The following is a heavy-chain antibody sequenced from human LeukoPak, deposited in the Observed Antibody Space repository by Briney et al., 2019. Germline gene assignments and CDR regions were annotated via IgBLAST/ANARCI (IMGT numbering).Heavy chain of an antibody. V-gene: IGHV5-51*01. CDR1: GYSFTSYW. CDR2: IYPGDSDT. Sequence: GESLKISCKGSGYSFTSYWIGWVRQMPGKGLEWMGIIYPGDSDTRYSPSFQGQVTISADKSINTAFVQWSSLKASDTAIYYCARRTPEYTNRWYFNLWGRGTLVTVSS. CDR3: ARRTPEYTNRWYFNL. J-gene: IGHJ2*01. D-gene: IGHD6-6*01.